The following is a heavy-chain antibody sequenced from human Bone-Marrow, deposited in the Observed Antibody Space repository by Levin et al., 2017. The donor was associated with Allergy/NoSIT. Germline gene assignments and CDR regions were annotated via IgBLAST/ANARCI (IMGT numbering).Heavy chain of an antibody. Sequence: GESLKISCKASGYTFTDYYMHWVRQAPGQGLEWMGIINPSRGRTTYSPKLQDRVTMTRDTSTSTVYMELSSLIFEDTAVYFCARGRGLGDQLYFNWIDPWGQGTLVTVSS. V-gene: IGHV1-46*01. D-gene: IGHD2-21*02. J-gene: IGHJ5*02. CDR3: ARGRGLGDQLYFNWIDP. CDR2: INPSRGRT. CDR1: GYTFTDYY.